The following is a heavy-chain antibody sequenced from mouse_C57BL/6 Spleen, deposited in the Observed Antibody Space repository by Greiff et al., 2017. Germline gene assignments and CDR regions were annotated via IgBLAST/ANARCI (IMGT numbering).Heavy chain of an antibody. CDR2: INPGSGGT. Sequence: QVQLKQSGAELVRPGTSVKVSCKASGYAFTNYLIEWVKQRPGQGLEWIGVINPGSGGTHYNEKFKGKATLTADKSSSTAYMQLRSLTSEDSAFYFCARGSTTVVAYYFDYWGQGTTLTVSS. J-gene: IGHJ2*01. CDR1: GYAFTNYL. D-gene: IGHD1-1*01. V-gene: IGHV1-54*01. CDR3: ARGSTTVVAYYFDY.